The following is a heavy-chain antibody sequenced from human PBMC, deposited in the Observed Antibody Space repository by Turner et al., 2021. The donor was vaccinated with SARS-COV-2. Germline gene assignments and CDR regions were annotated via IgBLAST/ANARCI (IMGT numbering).Heavy chain of an antibody. CDR3: ARVRTENDFWSGFYRAEFDY. Sequence: EVQLVESGGGLFQPGWSLSLSCAGSGLTVSSNYMSWVRQAPGKGLEWVSVIYSGGSTYYEDSVKGRFTISRHNSKNTLYLQMNSLRAEETDVYYCARVRTENDFWSGFYRAEFDYWGQGTLVTVSS. J-gene: IGHJ4*02. D-gene: IGHD3-3*01. CDR1: GLTVSSNY. V-gene: IGHV3-53*04. CDR2: IYSGGST.